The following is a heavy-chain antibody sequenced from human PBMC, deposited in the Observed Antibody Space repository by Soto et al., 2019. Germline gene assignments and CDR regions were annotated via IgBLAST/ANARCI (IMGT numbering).Heavy chain of an antibody. CDR1: GFTFSDYY. Sequence: QVQLVESGGGLVKPGGSLRLSCEASGFTFSDYYMSWIRQAPGKGLEWVSYIGSSDNIIYYADSVKGRFTISRDNAKNSLYLQMNSLRAEDTAVYYCARDLGYYESSGYFDYWGQGTLVTVSS. CDR2: IGSSDNII. D-gene: IGHD3-22*01. CDR3: ARDLGYYESSGYFDY. J-gene: IGHJ4*02. V-gene: IGHV3-11*01.